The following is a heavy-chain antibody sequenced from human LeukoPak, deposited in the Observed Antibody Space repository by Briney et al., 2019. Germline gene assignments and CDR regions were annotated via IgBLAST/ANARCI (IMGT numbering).Heavy chain of an antibody. V-gene: IGHV1-2*02. CDR2: INPDSGGT. Sequence: ASVKVSCKASGYTFTGYYIHWVRQAPGQGLEWMGWINPDSGGTNYAQKFQGRVTMTRDTSISTAYMELSRLRSDDTAVYYCARDLRYSSNRAGFDYWGQGTLVTVSS. J-gene: IGHJ4*02. D-gene: IGHD6-13*01. CDR1: GYTFTGYY. CDR3: ARDLRYSSNRAGFDY.